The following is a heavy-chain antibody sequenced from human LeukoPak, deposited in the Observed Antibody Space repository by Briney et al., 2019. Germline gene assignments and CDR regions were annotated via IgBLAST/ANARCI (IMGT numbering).Heavy chain of an antibody. D-gene: IGHD3-10*01. CDR3: AKPPAMVRGVIINYFDY. V-gene: IGHV3-23*01. Sequence: GGSLRPSCAASGFTFSSYAMSWVRQAPGKGLEWVSAISGSGGSTYYADSVKGRFTISRDNSKNTLYLQMNSLRAEDTAVYYCAKPPAMVRGVIINYFDYWGQGTLVTVSS. CDR1: GFTFSSYA. CDR2: ISGSGGST. J-gene: IGHJ4*02.